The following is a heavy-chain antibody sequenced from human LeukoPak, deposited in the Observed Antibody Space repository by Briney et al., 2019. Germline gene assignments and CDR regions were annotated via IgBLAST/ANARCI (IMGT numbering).Heavy chain of an antibody. CDR2: IIPIFGTA. D-gene: IGHD2-2*01. CDR3: ARASYCSSTSCNVPFDY. V-gene: IGHV1-69*13. J-gene: IGHJ4*02. CDR1: GGTFSSYA. Sequence: ASVKVSCKASGGTFSSYAISWVRQAPGQGLEWMGGIIPIFGTANYAQKLQGRVTITADESTSTAYMELSSLRSEDTAVYYCARASYCSSTSCNVPFDYWGQGTLITVSS.